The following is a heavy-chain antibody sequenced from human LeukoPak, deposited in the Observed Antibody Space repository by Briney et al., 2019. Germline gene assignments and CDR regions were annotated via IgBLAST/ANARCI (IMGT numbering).Heavy chain of an antibody. CDR3: ARRDYMDV. CDR2: IYHSGST. Sequence: SETLSLTCIVSGYSISSGYYWNWIRQPPGKGLEWIGNIYHSGSTSYNPSLKSRVTTSVDTSKNQFSLKLSSVTAADTAMYYCARRDYMDVWGKGTTVTISS. J-gene: IGHJ6*03. V-gene: IGHV4-38-2*02. CDR1: GYSISSGYY.